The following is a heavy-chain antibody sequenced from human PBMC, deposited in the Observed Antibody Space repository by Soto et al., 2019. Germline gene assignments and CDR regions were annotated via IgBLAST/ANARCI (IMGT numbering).Heavy chain of an antibody. Sequence: QVQLVQSGAEVKKPGSSVKVSYKASRGTFSSSAISWVRQAPGQGLEWMGGIIPIFGTANYAQKVQGRVTITADESTSTAYMELSSLRSEDTAVYYCASLLRGYSGTGDYWGQGTLVTVSS. V-gene: IGHV1-69*12. CDR1: RGTFSSSA. CDR2: IIPIFGTA. D-gene: IGHD5-12*01. J-gene: IGHJ4*02. CDR3: ASLLRGYSGTGDY.